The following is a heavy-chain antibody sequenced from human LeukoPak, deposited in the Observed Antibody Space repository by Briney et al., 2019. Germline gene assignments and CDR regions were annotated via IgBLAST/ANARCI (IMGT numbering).Heavy chain of an antibody. CDR2: INPSGGST. J-gene: IGHJ4*02. CDR3: ARVYAIAVAGHETDY. V-gene: IGHV1-46*01. Sequence: GASVKVSCKASGGTFSSYAISWVRQAPGQGLEWMGIINPSGGSTSYAQKFQGRVTMTRDTSTSTVYMELSSLRSEDTAVYYCARVYAIAVAGHETDYWGQGTLVTVSS. D-gene: IGHD6-19*01. CDR1: GGTFSSYA.